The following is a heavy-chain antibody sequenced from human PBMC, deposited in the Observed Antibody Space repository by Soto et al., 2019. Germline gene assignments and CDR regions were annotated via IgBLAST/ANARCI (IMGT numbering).Heavy chain of an antibody. CDR2: ISAYNGNT. CDR1: GYTFTSYG. V-gene: IGHV1-18*01. D-gene: IGHD6-19*01. J-gene: IGHJ4*02. Sequence: GASVKVSCKASGYTFTSYGISWVRQAPGQGLEWMGWISAYNGNTNYAQKLQGRVTMTTDTSTSTAYMELRSLRSDDTAVYYCARVRIGSGWYGEEESQPNNFDYWGQGTLVTVSS. CDR3: ARVRIGSGWYGEEESQPNNFDY.